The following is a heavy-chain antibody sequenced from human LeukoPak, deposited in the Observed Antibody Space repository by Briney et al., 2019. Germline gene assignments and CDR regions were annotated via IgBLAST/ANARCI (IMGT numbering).Heavy chain of an antibody. V-gene: IGHV3-30*04. D-gene: IGHD1-26*01. CDR3: VGDGWELRYFDY. J-gene: IGHJ4*02. CDR1: GFTFSSYA. CDR2: ISYDGSNK. Sequence: GGSLRLSCAASGFTFSSYAMHWVRQAPGKGLEWVAVISYDGSNKYYADSVKGRFTISRDNSKNTLYLQMNSLGAEDTAVYYCVGDGWELRYFDYWAREPWSPSPQ.